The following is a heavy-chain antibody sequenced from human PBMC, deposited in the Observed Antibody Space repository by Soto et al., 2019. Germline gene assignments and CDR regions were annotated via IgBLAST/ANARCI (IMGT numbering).Heavy chain of an antibody. J-gene: IGHJ6*02. CDR1: GGTFSTYS. CDR3: ASGGRYTKSSYSYVLDV. D-gene: IGHD1-20*01. CDR2: SLPFFGTA. Sequence: SVKVSCKASGGTFSTYSINWVRQAPGQGLEWMGGSLPFFGTARYAQNFQGRVTITADESTSTAYLELSGLRSDDTAVYYCASGGRYTKSSYSYVLDVWGQGTAVTVSS. V-gene: IGHV1-69*13.